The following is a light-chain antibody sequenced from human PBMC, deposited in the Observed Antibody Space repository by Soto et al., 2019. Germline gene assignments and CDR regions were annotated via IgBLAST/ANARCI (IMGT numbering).Light chain of an antibody. V-gene: IGLV2-8*01. CDR3: FSYSASNDFYFV. CDR1: SSDVGGANY. CDR2: EVT. J-gene: IGLJ3*02. Sequence: QSALTQPPSASGSPGQSVTISCTGTSSDVGGANYVSWYQQYPGRAPKLMIYEVTKRPAGVPDRFSGSKSGNTASLTASGLQAEEEADDDGFSYSASNDFYFVFGGGTKLTVL.